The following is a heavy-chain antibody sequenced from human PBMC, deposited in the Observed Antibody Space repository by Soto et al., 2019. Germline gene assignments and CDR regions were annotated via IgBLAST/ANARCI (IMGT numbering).Heavy chain of an antibody. CDR1: GFTFSSYS. V-gene: IGHV3-48*01. Sequence: PGGSLRLSCAASGFTFSSYSMNWVRQAPGKGLEWVSYISSSSSTIYYADSVKGRFTISRDNAKNSLYLQMNSLRAEDTAVYYCARDPGLGYFDLWGRGTLVTVSS. J-gene: IGHJ2*01. CDR2: ISSSSSTI. CDR3: ARDPGLGYFDL.